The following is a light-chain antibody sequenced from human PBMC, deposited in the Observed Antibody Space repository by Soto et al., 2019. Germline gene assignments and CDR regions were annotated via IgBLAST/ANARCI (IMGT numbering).Light chain of an antibody. CDR3: QQYNSYSVT. CDR2: AAS. CDR1: QGISSY. J-gene: IGKJ5*01. V-gene: IGKV1-8*01. Sequence: AIRMTHSPSSFSASTGDRVTITFRASQGISSYLAWYQQKPGKAPKLLIYAASTLQSGVPSRFSGSGSGTDFTLTISSLQPDDFATYYCQQYNSYSVTFGQGTRLEIK.